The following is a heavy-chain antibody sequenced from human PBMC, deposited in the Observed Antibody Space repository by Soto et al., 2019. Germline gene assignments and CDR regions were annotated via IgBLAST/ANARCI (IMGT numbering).Heavy chain of an antibody. CDR2: IKQDGSEK. J-gene: IGHJ4*02. V-gene: IGHV3-7*01. CDR3: AGDGRFSCYGPPSPSFDY. CDR1: GFTFSSYW. Sequence: EVQLVESGGGLVQPGGSLRLSCAASGFTFSSYWMSWVRQAPGQGLEWVANIKQDGSEKYYVDSVKGRFTIYGDNAKNSLYVQMNGLRAEDTAVYYCAGDGRFSCYGPPSPSFDYRGQGTLVTVSS. D-gene: IGHD5-12*01.